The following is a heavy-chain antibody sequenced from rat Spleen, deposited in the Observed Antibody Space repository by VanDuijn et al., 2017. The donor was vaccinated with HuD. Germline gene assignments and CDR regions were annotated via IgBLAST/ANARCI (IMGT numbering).Heavy chain of an antibody. CDR2: IIYDGSRT. J-gene: IGHJ4*01. CDR3: ARHNSGYGVMDA. V-gene: IGHV5-29*01. D-gene: IGHD4-3*01. Sequence: EVQLVESGGGLVQPGRSLKLSCAASGFTFSNYGMHWCRQAPTKGLEWVATIIYDGSRTYYRDSVRGRFTVSRDNAKSTLYLQMDSLRSEDTATYYCARHNSGYGVMDAWGQGASVTVSS. CDR1: GFTFSNYG.